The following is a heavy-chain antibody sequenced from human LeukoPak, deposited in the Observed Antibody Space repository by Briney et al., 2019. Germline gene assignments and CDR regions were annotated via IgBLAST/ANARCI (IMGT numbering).Heavy chain of an antibody. J-gene: IGHJ4*02. CDR2: ISYDGSNK. Sequence: GRSLRLSCAASGFTFSSYAMHWVRQAPGKGLEWVAVISYDGSNKYYADSVKGRFTISRDNSKNTLYLQMNSLRAEDTAVYYCARDIQRPSSLNFDYWGQGTLVTVSS. D-gene: IGHD1-1*01. CDR3: ARDIQRPSSLNFDY. CDR1: GFTFSSYA. V-gene: IGHV3-30-3*01.